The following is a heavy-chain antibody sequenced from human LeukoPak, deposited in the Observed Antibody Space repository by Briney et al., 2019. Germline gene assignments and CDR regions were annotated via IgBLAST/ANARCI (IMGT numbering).Heavy chain of an antibody. J-gene: IGHJ4*02. D-gene: IGHD3-22*01. Sequence: GRSLRLSCAASGFTFSSYGMHWVRQAPGKGLEWEAVIWYDGSNKYYADSVKGRFTISRDNSKNTLYLQMNSLRAEDTAVYYCAKALESSYYYDSSGTDYWGQGTLVTVSS. CDR1: GFTFSSYG. CDR2: IWYDGSNK. V-gene: IGHV3-33*06. CDR3: AKALESSYYYDSSGTDY.